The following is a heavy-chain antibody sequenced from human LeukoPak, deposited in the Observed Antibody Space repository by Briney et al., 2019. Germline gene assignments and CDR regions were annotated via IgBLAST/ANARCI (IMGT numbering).Heavy chain of an antibody. J-gene: IGHJ4*02. D-gene: IGHD6-13*01. CDR3: AKELTPRTSWTPFDH. Sequence: PGGSLRLSCAASGFTFSAYALHWVRQAPGKALAWVSFIRSDGGNEFYADSVRGRFTISRDNSKNTLYLQMNSLGPEDTAVYYRAKELTPRTSWTPFDHWGQGTLVTVSS. V-gene: IGHV3-30*02. CDR2: IRSDGGNE. CDR1: GFTFSAYA.